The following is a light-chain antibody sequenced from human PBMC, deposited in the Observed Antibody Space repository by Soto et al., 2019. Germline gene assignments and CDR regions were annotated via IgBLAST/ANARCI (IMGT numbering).Light chain of an antibody. Sequence: EIVLTQSAATLSLSPGERAALSCRASQGVGRFLAWYQQKPGQAPRLLIYDASNRATGIPARFSGSGSETEFTLAIDNLEPADFAVYYCQQRGGWPLTFGGGTKVEIK. CDR1: QGVGRF. V-gene: IGKV3-11*01. J-gene: IGKJ4*01. CDR3: QQRGGWPLT. CDR2: DAS.